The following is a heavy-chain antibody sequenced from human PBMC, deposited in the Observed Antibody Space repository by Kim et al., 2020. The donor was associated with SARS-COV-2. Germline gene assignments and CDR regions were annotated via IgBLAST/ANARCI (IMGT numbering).Heavy chain of an antibody. CDR3: ARDLESGGSEDY. D-gene: IGHD3-16*01. V-gene: IGHV3-33*01. J-gene: IGHJ4*02. Sequence: YSADPVKGRFTITRDNSKNTLYLQMNSLRAEDTAVYYCARDLESGGSEDYWGQGTLVTVSS.